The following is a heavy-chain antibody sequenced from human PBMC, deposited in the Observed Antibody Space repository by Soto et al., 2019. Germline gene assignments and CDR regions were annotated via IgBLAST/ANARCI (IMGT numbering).Heavy chain of an antibody. Sequence: PGGSLRLSCAASGFTFSDYYMSWIRQAPGKGLEWVSYISSSGSTIYYADSVKGRFTISRDNAKNSLYLQMNSLRAEDTAVYYCARAGELKETYYYDSSGYYFDYWGQGTLVTVSS. D-gene: IGHD3-22*01. CDR3: ARAGELKETYYYDSSGYYFDY. CDR2: ISSSGSTI. V-gene: IGHV3-11*01. J-gene: IGHJ4*02. CDR1: GFTFSDYY.